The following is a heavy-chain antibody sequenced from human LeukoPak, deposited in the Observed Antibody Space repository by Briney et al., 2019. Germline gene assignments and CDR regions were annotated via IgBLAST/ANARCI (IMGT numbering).Heavy chain of an antibody. V-gene: IGHV3-30-3*01. J-gene: IGHJ4*02. CDR2: ISYDGSDK. Sequence: GGSLRLFCAASGFTFCRYAMHWVRQAPGKGLEWVAIISYDGSDKYYTDSVKGRFTISRDNYRNTLYLQMNSLRAEDTAVYYCAKDRGGYSVYDPDYFEYGGQGTLVTVSS. CDR3: AKDRGGYSVYDPDYFEY. CDR1: GFTFCRYA. D-gene: IGHD5/OR15-5a*01.